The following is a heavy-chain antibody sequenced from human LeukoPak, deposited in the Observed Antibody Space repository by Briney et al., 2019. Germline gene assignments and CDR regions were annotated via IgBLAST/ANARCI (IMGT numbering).Heavy chain of an antibody. Sequence: WSSVKVSCKTSVYTFTSYYIHWVRQAPGQGLEWLGIINPSGGSTTYAQKFQRRVTMTTDTSTSTVYMELTSLRSDDTAVYYCARSSAYYNEADIWGQGTMVTVSS. CDR3: ARSSAYYNEADI. CDR1: VYTFTSYY. J-gene: IGHJ3*02. CDR2: INPSGGST. V-gene: IGHV1-46*01. D-gene: IGHD3-9*01.